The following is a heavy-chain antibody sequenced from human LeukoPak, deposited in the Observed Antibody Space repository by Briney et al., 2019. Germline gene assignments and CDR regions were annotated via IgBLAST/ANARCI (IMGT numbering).Heavy chain of an antibody. D-gene: IGHD3-3*01. CDR1: GGSFSGYY. CDR2: INHSGST. Sequence: SETLSLTCAVYGGSFSGYYWSWIRQPPGEGLEWIGEINHSGSTNYNPSLKSRVTISVDTSKNQFSLKLTSVTAADTAVYYCARGGGYDFWSGYYRAWFDPWGQGTLVTVSS. V-gene: IGHV4-34*01. J-gene: IGHJ5*02. CDR3: ARGGGYDFWSGYYRAWFDP.